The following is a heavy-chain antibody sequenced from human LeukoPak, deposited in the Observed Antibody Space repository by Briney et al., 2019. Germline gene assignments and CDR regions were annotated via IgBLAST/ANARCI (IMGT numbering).Heavy chain of an antibody. CDR3: VKRSCSGGTCPLDY. D-gene: IGHD2-15*01. CDR1: GFTFSSYA. Sequence: GGSLRLSCSASGFTFSSYALSWVRQAPGKGLEYVSGITSTGGTTYYADSVKGRFTISRDNSENTPYLQMSSLRPEDTALYYCVKRSCSGGTCPLDYWGQGTLVTVSS. V-gene: IGHV3-64D*09. J-gene: IGHJ4*02. CDR2: ITSTGGTT.